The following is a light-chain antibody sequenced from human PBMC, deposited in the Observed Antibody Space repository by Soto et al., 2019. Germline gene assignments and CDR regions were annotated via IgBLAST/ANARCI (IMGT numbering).Light chain of an antibody. CDR2: GAS. Sequence: EIVLTQSPGTLSLSPGARATLSCRASQTVSSNYLAWYQQKPGQAPRLLIYGASSRATGIPDRISGSGSGTDFTLTISRLEPEDFAVYYCHQYGRSPIYTFGPGTKVDIK. CDR1: QTVSSNY. J-gene: IGKJ3*01. V-gene: IGKV3-20*01. CDR3: HQYGRSPIYT.